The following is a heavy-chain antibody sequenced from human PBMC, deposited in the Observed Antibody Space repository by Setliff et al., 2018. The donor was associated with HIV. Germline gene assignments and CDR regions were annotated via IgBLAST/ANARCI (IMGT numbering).Heavy chain of an antibody. V-gene: IGHV3-74*01. CDR1: GFTLSDHW. Sequence: QPGGSLRLSCAASGFTLSDHWMHWVRQVPGKGLVWVSRTNNDGSITNYADFVKGRFTMSRDSAKNTLYLQMNSLRAEDTAVYFCAKGNGWYPYFDYWGQGTLVTVSS. J-gene: IGHJ4*02. CDR3: AKGNGWYPYFDY. CDR2: TNNDGSIT. D-gene: IGHD6-19*01.